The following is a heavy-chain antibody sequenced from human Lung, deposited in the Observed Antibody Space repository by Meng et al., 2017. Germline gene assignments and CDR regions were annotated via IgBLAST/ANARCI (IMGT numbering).Heavy chain of an antibody. Sequence: EVQLVESGGGLVKPGGSLRLSCAASGFTLSDYSMNWVRRAPGKGLEWVSSISESGNYRYYADSEKGRFTVTRDNAKNSLYLQMNSLRAEDTAVYYCARGDGSGSLFENWGQGTLVTVSS. D-gene: IGHD3-10*01. CDR1: GFTLSDYS. V-gene: IGHV3-21*01. CDR2: ISESGNYR. J-gene: IGHJ4*02. CDR3: ARGDGSGSLFEN.